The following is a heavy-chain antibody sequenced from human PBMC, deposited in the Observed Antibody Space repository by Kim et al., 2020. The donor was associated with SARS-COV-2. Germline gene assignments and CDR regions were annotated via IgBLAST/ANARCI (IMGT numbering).Heavy chain of an antibody. Sequence: IGSIYSSGSTYYNPSLQSRVTISVDTSKNQFSLKLSFETAGDTAVYYCARHTYNWNDGFDPCCQGTLVTVSS. V-gene: IGHV4-39*01. CDR3: ARHTYNWNDGFDP. CDR2: IYSSGST. J-gene: IGHJ5*02. D-gene: IGHD1-20*01.